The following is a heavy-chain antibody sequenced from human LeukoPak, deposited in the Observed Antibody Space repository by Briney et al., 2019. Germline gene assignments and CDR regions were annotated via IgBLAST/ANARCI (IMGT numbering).Heavy chain of an antibody. CDR3: ASVWNSYEHDY. D-gene: IGHD5-18*01. CDR1: GVTFSTYA. V-gene: IGHV3-30*04. CDR2: ISYDGSNK. J-gene: IGHJ4*02. Sequence: GGSPRLSCAASGVTFSTYAMHWVRHAPGKGLEWGAVISYDGSNKYYADSVKGRFTISRNNSNNTQYLQMNSLRAEDTAVYYGASVWNSYEHDYWGQGTLVTVSS.